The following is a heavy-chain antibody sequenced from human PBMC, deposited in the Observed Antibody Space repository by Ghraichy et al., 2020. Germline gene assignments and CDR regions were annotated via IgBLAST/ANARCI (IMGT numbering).Heavy chain of an antibody. CDR1: GFTFSTYW. D-gene: IGHD2-15*01. CDR2: INSDGSRT. CDR3: SRDKCSGDSCQIAFDI. Sequence: GGSLRLSCAASGFTFSTYWMYWVRQAPGKGLVWVSRINSDGSRTTYADSVKGRFTISRDNAKNTLYRQMNSLRAEDTAVYYCSRDKCSGDSCQIAFDIWGQGTMVTVSS. J-gene: IGHJ3*02. V-gene: IGHV3-74*01.